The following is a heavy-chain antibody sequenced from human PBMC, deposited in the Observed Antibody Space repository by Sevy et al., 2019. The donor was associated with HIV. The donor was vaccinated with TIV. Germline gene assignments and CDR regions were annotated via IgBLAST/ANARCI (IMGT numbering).Heavy chain of an antibody. Sequence: GGSLRLSCAASGFTFSSYNMNWVRQAPGKGLECISFISSGGHTIYYADSVKGRFTISRDSAKNSVYPQMNSLRVEDTAVYYCARDGVYSDYGMDVWGQGTTVTVSS. J-gene: IGHJ6*02. CDR1: GFTFSSYN. CDR3: ARDGVYSDYGMDV. D-gene: IGHD2-8*01. CDR2: ISSGGHTI. V-gene: IGHV3-48*01.